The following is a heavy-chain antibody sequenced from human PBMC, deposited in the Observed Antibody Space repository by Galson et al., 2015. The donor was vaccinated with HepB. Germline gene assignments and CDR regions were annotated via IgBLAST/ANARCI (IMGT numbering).Heavy chain of an antibody. J-gene: IGHJ4*02. CDR1: GFTFSYYA. V-gene: IGHV3-23*01. CDR3: AKVFPEKTDGWYRQALYYFDS. Sequence: SLRLSCAASGFTFSYYAMAWVRQAPGEGLEWISTITPSGDNTYSADSMTGPLFNSRNNSQNTLFLQMNSLRAYDTAIYFCAKVFPEKTDGWYRQALYYFDSWGQGTRVTVSS. CDR2: ITPSGDNT. D-gene: IGHD6-19*01.